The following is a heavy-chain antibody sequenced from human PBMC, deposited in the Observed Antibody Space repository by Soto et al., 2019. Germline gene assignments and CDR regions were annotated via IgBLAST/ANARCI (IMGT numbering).Heavy chain of an antibody. CDR1: GFTFDDHT. Sequence: PGGSLRLSCAAPGFTFDDHTLHWVRQAPGQGLEWVSLISWDGGSAYYADSVKGRFTISRDNIKDSLYLQMNSLRTDDTALYYCVKDGTVDGYVGAFDIWGQGTMVTVSS. CDR3: VKDGTVDGYVGAFDI. CDR2: ISWDGGSA. V-gene: IGHV3-43*01. D-gene: IGHD5-18*01. J-gene: IGHJ3*02.